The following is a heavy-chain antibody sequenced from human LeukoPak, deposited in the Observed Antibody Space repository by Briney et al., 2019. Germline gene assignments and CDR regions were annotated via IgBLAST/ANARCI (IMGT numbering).Heavy chain of an antibody. CDR3: ARLKASGTIDY. Sequence: GGSLRLSCAASGFTFSSYSMNWARQAPGKGLEWVSYITYSSSIIYYADSVKGRFTISRDNAKNSLFLQMNSLRAEDTAVYYCARLKASGTIDYWGQGTLVTVSS. CDR1: GFTFSSYS. D-gene: IGHD3-10*01. V-gene: IGHV3-48*01. J-gene: IGHJ4*02. CDR2: ITYSSSII.